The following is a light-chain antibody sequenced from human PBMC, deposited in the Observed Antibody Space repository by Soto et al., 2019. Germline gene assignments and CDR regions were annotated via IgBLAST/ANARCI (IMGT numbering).Light chain of an antibody. V-gene: IGKV3-15*01. J-gene: IGKJ1*01. CDR2: GAS. Sequence: EIVMTQSPATLSVSPGERATLSSRASQSVSSNLAWYQQQTGKAPRLLIYGASTRDTGIPARFSGRGSGTEFTLTISRLQSEDFQVYSCQQYNNWPQTFGQGTKVDIK. CDR3: QQYNNWPQT. CDR1: QSVSSN.